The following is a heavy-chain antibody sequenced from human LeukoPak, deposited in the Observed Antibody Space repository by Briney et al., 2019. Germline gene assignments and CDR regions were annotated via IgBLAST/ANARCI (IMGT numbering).Heavy chain of an antibody. CDR2: INPNSGGT. Sequence: GASVKVSCKASGYTFTGYYMHWWRQAPGQGLEWMGWINPNSGGTNYAQKFQGRVTMTRDTSISTAYMELSRLRSDDTAVYYCATTELGAAAGTGTFDYWGQGTLVTVSS. CDR3: ATTELGAAAGTGTFDY. CDR1: GYTFTGYY. D-gene: IGHD6-13*01. V-gene: IGHV1-2*02. J-gene: IGHJ4*02.